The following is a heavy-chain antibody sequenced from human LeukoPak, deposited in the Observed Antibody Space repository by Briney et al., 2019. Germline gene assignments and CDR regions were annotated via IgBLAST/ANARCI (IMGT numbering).Heavy chain of an antibody. D-gene: IGHD3-22*01. V-gene: IGHV1-2*02. CDR2: INPNSGGT. CDR3: ARDRFGSGYYAFDI. CDR1: GYTFTGYY. J-gene: IGHJ3*02. Sequence: ASVKVSCKASGYTFTGYYMHWVRPAPGQGLEWIGWINPNSGGTNYAQKFQGRVTMTRDTSISTAYMELSRLRSDDTAVYYCARDRFGSGYYAFDIWGQGTMDTVSS.